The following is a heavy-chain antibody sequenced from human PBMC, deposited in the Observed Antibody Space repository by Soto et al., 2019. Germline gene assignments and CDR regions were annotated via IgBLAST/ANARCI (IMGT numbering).Heavy chain of an antibody. D-gene: IGHD6-13*01. CDR1: GGSISSGGYY. CDR3: AGDSRIKQQPLDY. CDR2: IYYSGST. Sequence: SETLSLTCTVSGGSISSGGYYWSWIRQHPGKGLEWIGYIYYSGSTYYNPSLKSRVTISVDTSKNQFSLKLSSVTAADTAVYYCAGDSRIKQQPLDYWGQGTLVTVSS. V-gene: IGHV4-31*03. J-gene: IGHJ4*02.